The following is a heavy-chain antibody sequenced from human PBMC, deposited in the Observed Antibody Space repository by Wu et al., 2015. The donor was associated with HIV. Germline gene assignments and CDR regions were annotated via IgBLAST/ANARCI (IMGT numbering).Heavy chain of an antibody. CDR1: GASVNPYY. V-gene: IGHV4-59*02. CDR3: ARHSSHFYYMDV. Sequence: QVQLQESGPGRVKPSETLSLTCTVPGASVNPYYWTWIRQSPGRGLEWIGYISYKGNTNYNPSLKSRVTISLDMSKNQFSLKLRSATAADTAVYYCARHSSHFYYMDVWGEGTTVTVSS. D-gene: IGHD6-13*01. J-gene: IGHJ6*03. CDR2: ISYKGNT.